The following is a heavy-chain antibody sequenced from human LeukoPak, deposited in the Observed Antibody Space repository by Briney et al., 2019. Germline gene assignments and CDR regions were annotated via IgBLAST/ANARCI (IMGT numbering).Heavy chain of an antibody. Sequence: PGGSLRLSCAASGFTFSSYGMHWVRQAPGKGLEWVAVISYDGSNKYYADSVKGRFTISRDNSKNTLYLQMNSLRAEDTAVYYCARDYSSSSGSCGYWGQGTLVTVSS. V-gene: IGHV3-30*19. D-gene: IGHD6-6*01. J-gene: IGHJ4*02. CDR3: ARDYSSSSGSCGY. CDR2: ISYDGSNK. CDR1: GFTFSSYG.